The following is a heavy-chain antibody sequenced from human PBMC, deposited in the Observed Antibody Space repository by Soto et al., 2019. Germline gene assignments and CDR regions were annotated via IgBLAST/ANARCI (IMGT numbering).Heavy chain of an antibody. CDR1: GGSISSGGYY. CDR3: ARDPIFYDILTGYYPKNAFDI. V-gene: IGHV4-31*03. Sequence: QVQLQESGPGLVKPSQTLSLTCTVSGGSISSGGYYWSWIRQHPGKGLEWIGYIYYSGSTYYNPSLKSRVTISVDTSKNQFSLKLSSVTAADTAVYYCARDPIFYDILTGYYPKNAFDIWGQGTMVTVSS. J-gene: IGHJ3*02. CDR2: IYYSGST. D-gene: IGHD3-9*01.